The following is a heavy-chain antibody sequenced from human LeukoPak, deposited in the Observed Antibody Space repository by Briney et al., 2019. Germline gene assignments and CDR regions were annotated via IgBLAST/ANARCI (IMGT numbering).Heavy chain of an antibody. CDR2: INPNSGGT. J-gene: IGHJ6*02. CDR3: ARVVQDDYCYYGMDV. CDR1: GYTFTGYY. Sequence: ASVKVSCKASGYTFTGYYMHWVRQAPGQGLEWMGWINPNSGGTNYAQKFQGRVTMTRDTSISTAYMELSRLRSDDTAVYYCARVVQDDYCYYGMDVWGQGTTVTVSS. V-gene: IGHV1-2*02.